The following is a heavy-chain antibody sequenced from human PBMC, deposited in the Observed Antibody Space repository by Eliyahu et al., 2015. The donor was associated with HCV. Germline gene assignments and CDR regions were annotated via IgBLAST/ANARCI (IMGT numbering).Heavy chain of an antibody. CDR1: GFSFGDYA. D-gene: IGHD2-2*03. CDR2: IRSKDYGGTT. V-gene: IGHV3-49*04. Sequence: EVQLVESGGGLEQPGRSLRLSCTGSGFSFGDYAMNWVRQAPGKGLGWVGFIRSKDYGGTTEYVASVRGRFSISRDDSKGIAYLQMNSLKTEDTAVYYCARGGYGYHNTWYHFDRWGQGALVAVSS. J-gene: IGHJ4*02. CDR3: ARGGYGYHNTWYHFDR.